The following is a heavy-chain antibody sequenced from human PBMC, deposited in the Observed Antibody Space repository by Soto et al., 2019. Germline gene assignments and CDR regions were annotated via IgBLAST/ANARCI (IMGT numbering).Heavy chain of an antibody. Sequence: QVQLVQSGAEVKKPGSSVQVSCKASGGTFSSYAISWVRQAPGQGLEWMGGIIPIFGTGNYAQKFQGRVTITADESTSTAYMEMSSLRSENTAVYYCARARTSSCPVGCWFDPWGQGTLVTVSS. CDR3: ARARTSSCPVGCWFDP. CDR2: IIPIFGTG. D-gene: IGHD2-15*01. V-gene: IGHV1-69*12. J-gene: IGHJ5*02. CDR1: GGTFSSYA.